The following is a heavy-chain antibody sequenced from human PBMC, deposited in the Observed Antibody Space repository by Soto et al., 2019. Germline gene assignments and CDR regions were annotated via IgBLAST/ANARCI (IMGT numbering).Heavy chain of an antibody. CDR2: IYYTGTT. CDR1: GGSINSGEYY. J-gene: IGHJ4*02. CDR3: ARERIVGDFQGFDY. V-gene: IGHV4-30-4*01. Sequence: ASGTLSLTCTVSGGSINSGEYYFICIRQPPGKGLEWIGYIYYTGTTYYNLSLKGRLTISVDTSKNQFSLEMCSVTAADTAVYYCARERIVGDFQGFDYWGQGTPVTVSS. D-gene: IGHD1-26*01.